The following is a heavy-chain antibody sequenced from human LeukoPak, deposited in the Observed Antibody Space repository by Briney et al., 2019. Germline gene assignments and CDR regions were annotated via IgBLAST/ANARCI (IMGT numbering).Heavy chain of an antibody. D-gene: IGHD3-16*02. CDR1: GYTFTGYY. J-gene: IGHJ4*02. V-gene: IGHV1-2*02. CDR2: INPNSGGT. Sequence: EASVKVSCKASGYTFTGYYMHWVRQAPRQGLEWMGWINPNSGGTNYAQKFQGRVTMTRDTSISTAYMELSRLRSDDTAVYYCARDSDYVWGSYRYSFDYWGQGTLVTVSS. CDR3: ARDSDYVWGSYRYSFDY.